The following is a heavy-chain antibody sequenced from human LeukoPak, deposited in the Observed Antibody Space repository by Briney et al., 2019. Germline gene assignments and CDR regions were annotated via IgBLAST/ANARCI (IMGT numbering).Heavy chain of an antibody. V-gene: IGHV4-30-4*08. CDR1: GGSISNGDHY. D-gene: IGHD5-18*01. CDR3: ARAEAGYTDY. CDR2: IYYSGST. Sequence: SETLSLTCTVSGGSISNGDHYWSWIRQHPGKGLEWIGYIYYSGSTYYNPSLKSRVTISVDTSKNQFSLRLSSVTAADTAVYYCARAEAGYTDYWGQGTLVTVSS. J-gene: IGHJ4*02.